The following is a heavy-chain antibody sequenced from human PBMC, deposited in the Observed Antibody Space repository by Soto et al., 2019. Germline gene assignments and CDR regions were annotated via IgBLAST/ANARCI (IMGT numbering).Heavy chain of an antibody. J-gene: IGHJ6*02. CDR3: ARDRNYDFWSGPWYYYYGMDV. Sequence: GESLKISCAASGFTFSSYGMHWVRQAPGKGLEWVAVIWYDGSNKYYADSVKGRFTISRDNSKNTLYLQMNSLRAEDTAVYYCARDRNYDFWSGPWYYYYGMDVWGQGTTVTVSS. CDR2: IWYDGSNK. CDR1: GFTFSSYG. D-gene: IGHD3-3*01. V-gene: IGHV3-33*01.